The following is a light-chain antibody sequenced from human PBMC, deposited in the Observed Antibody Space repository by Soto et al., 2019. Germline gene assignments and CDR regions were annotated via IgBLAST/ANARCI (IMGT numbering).Light chain of an antibody. Sequence: DIQMTQSPSSLSASVGDRVTITCRASQGISNYLAWYQQKPGKVPKLLIYAASTLQSGVPSRFSGSGSGTDFTLTISSLQPEDVATYYCQKYNSAPWCTFRQGTKVEIK. CDR2: AAS. J-gene: IGKJ1*01. CDR1: QGISNY. V-gene: IGKV1-27*01. CDR3: QKYNSAPWCT.